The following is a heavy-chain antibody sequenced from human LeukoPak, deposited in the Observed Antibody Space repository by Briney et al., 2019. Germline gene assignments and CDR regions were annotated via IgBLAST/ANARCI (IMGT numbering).Heavy chain of an antibody. CDR3: ATQGLRRGYYYYYMDV. J-gene: IGHJ6*03. V-gene: IGHV1-46*01. Sequence: ASVKVSCKASGYTFTSYYMHWVRQAPGQGLEWMGIINPSGGSTSYAQKFQGRVTMTRDMSTSTVYMELSSLRSEDTAVYYCATQGLRRGYYYYYMDVWGKGTTVIVSS. CDR2: INPSGGST. CDR1: GYTFTSYY. D-gene: IGHD5-12*01.